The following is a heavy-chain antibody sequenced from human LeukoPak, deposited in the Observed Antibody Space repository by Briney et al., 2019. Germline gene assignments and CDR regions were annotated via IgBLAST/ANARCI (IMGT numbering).Heavy chain of an antibody. Sequence: SETLSLTCTVSGGSISSTSYYWGWIRQPPGKGLEWIGTIYYSGITYYNPSLKSRVTISVDTSKNQFSLKLSSVTAADTAVYYCARRVAVARRDAFDIWGQGTMVTVSS. J-gene: IGHJ3*02. CDR2: IYYSGIT. V-gene: IGHV4-39*01. CDR1: GGSISSTSYY. CDR3: ARRVAVARRDAFDI. D-gene: IGHD6-19*01.